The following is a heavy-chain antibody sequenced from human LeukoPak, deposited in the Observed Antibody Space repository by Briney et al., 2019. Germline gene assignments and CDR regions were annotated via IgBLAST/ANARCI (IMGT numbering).Heavy chain of an antibody. Sequence: LETLSLTCAVYGGSFSGYYWSWIRQPPRKGLEWIGYVYYSGGTYYNPSLKSRVTISVDTSKNQFSLKLSSVTAADMAVYYCASHSGGYAYWGQGTLVTVSS. V-gene: IGHV4-59*12. J-gene: IGHJ4*02. CDR2: VYYSGGT. CDR3: ASHSGGYAY. CDR1: GGSFSGYY. D-gene: IGHD5-12*01.